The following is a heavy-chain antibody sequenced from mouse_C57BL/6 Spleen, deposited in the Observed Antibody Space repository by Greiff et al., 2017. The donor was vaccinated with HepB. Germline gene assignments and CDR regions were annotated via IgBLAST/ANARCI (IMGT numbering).Heavy chain of an antibody. CDR2: IYPGSGST. V-gene: IGHV1-55*01. D-gene: IGHD1-1*01. J-gene: IGHJ2*01. Sequence: QVHVKQSGAELVKPGASVKMSCKASGYTFTSYWITWVKQRPGQGLEWIGDIYPGSGSTNYNEKFKSKATLTVDTSSSTAYMQLSSLTSEDSAVYYCARELRGYWGQGTTLTVSS. CDR3: ARELRGY. CDR1: GYTFTSYW.